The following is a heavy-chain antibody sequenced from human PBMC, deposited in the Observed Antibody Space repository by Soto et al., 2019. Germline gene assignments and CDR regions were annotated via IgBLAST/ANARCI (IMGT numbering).Heavy chain of an antibody. CDR3: ARERGLYDILTGYPKGYYYGMDV. CDR1: GYTFTGYY. CDR2: ISAYNGNT. V-gene: IGHV1-18*04. Sequence: ASVKVSCKASGYTFTGYYMHWVRQAPGQGLEWMGWISAYNGNTNYAQKLQGRVTMTTDTSTSTAYMELRSLRSDDTAVYYCARERGLYDILTGYPKGYYYGMDVWGQGTTVTVSS. D-gene: IGHD3-9*01. J-gene: IGHJ6*02.